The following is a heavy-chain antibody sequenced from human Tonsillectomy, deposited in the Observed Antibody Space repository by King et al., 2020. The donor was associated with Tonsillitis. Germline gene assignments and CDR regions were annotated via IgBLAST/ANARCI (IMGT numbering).Heavy chain of an antibody. V-gene: IGHV1-2*02. CDR2: INPNSGGT. Sequence: VQLVESGAEVKKPGASVKVSCKASGYRFTDYYIHWVRQAPGQGLEWMGWINPNSGGTNYAQKFQGRVTMTRDTSISTAYMELSRLGSDDTAVYYCARESYQYDNNGIDYWGQGTLVTVSS. J-gene: IGHJ4*02. CDR3: ARESYQYDNNGIDY. D-gene: IGHD3-22*01. CDR1: GYRFTDYY.